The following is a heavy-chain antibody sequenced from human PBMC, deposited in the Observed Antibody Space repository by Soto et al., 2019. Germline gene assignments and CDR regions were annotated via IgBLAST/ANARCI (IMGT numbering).Heavy chain of an antibody. Sequence: ASVKVSCKASGYTFTAYGFNWVRQAPGQGLGWMGWISVYTGNTNYAQNLQGRVTMTTDTSTRTAYVELRGLRSDDTAVYYCARGRAYCGGDCYLLDYWGQGTPVTVSS. CDR1: GYTFTAYG. D-gene: IGHD2-21*02. CDR3: ARGRAYCGGDCYLLDY. CDR2: ISVYTGNT. J-gene: IGHJ4*02. V-gene: IGHV1-18*01.